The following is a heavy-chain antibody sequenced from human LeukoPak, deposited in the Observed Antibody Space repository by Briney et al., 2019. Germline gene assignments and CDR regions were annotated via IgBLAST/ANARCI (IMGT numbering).Heavy chain of an antibody. CDR3: ARIRGYTYGYFDY. V-gene: IGHV3-23*01. CDR1: GFTFSSYA. Sequence: GGSLRLSCAASGFTFSSYAMSWVRQAPGKGLEWVSSMSGSDDNTYDADSVKGRFTISRDNSKNTLYLRMNSLRAEDTAVYYCARIRGYTYGYFDYWGQGTLVTVSS. D-gene: IGHD5-18*01. CDR2: MSGSDDNT. J-gene: IGHJ4*02.